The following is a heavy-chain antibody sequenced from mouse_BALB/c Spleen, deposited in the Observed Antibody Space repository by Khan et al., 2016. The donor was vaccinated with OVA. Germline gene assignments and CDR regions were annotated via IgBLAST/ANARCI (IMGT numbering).Heavy chain of an antibody. CDR3: ARDGAYYRNDGWFAY. CDR2: INPSSGYT. D-gene: IGHD2-14*01. CDR1: GYTFTSYT. Sequence: VQLQESGAELARPGASVKMSCKASGYTFTSYTIHWIKQRPGQGLEWIGYINPSSGYTNYNQKFKDKATLTADKSSTTAYMQLSSLTSDDSAVDYCARDGAYYRNDGWFAYWGQGTLVTVS. V-gene: IGHV1-4*01. J-gene: IGHJ3*01.